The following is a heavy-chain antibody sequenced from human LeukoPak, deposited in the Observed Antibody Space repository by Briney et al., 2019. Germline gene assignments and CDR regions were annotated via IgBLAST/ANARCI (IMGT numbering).Heavy chain of an antibody. CDR3: ARDRPLRGMDV. D-gene: IGHD6-6*01. Sequence: SGTLSLTCAVSGGSITSVNLWAWVRQPPGKGLEWVGEMYLSGTTTCNPPLRGRVTISVDTSKNQFSLKLSSVTAADTAVYYCARDRPLRGMDVWGQGTTVTVSS. CDR1: GGSITSVNL. V-gene: IGHV4-4*02. CDR2: MYLSGTT. J-gene: IGHJ6*02.